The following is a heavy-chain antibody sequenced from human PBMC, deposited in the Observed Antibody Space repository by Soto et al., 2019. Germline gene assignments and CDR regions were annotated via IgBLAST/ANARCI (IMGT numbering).Heavy chain of an antibody. Sequence: GGSLRLSCEASGFTFSSYWMHWVRQAPGKGLVWVSRIKSDGSSTSYADSVKGRFTISRDNAKNMLYLQMNSLRAEDTAVYYCATYNYDRFDYWGQGTLVTVSS. D-gene: IGHD5-18*01. J-gene: IGHJ4*02. CDR3: ATYNYDRFDY. CDR2: IKSDGSST. CDR1: GFTFSSYW. V-gene: IGHV3-74*01.